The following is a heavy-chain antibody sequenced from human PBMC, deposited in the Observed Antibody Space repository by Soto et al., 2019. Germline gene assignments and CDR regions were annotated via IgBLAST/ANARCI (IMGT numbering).Heavy chain of an antibody. CDR2: IYYSGST. J-gene: IGHJ6*02. CDR1: GGSISSSSYH. V-gene: IGHV4-39*01. Sequence: SETLSLTCTVSGGSISSSSYHSGWIRKPPGKGLEWIGSIYYSGSTYYNPSLKSRVTISVDTSKNQFSLKLSSVTASDTAVYYCARHVVIASRIYDMDVWGQGSTVSVSS. D-gene: IGHD6-6*01. CDR3: ARHVVIASRIYDMDV.